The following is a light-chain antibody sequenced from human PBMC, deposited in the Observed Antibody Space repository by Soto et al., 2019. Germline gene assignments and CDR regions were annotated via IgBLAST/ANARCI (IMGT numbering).Light chain of an antibody. J-gene: IGLJ2*01. V-gene: IGLV2-8*01. CDR1: SIDVGGYNF. CDR3: SSYAGSNIL. CDR2: EVT. Sequence: QSVLTQPPSASGSPGQSVTISCTGTSIDVGGYNFVSWYQHHPGKGPKLMIYEVTKRPSGVPDRFSGSKSGNTASLTVSGLQTEDEADYYCSSYAGSNILFGGGTKVTVL.